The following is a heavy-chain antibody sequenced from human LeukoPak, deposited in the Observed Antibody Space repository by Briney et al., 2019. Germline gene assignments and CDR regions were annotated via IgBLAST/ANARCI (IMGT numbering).Heavy chain of an antibody. CDR1: GFSFGGYG. D-gene: IGHD6-19*01. CDR2: ISYDGSNK. V-gene: IGHV3-30*18. CDR3: AKEYASGWVDY. Sequence: GGSLRLSCAASGFSFGGYGIHWVRQAPGKGLEWVAVISYDGSNKYYADSVKGRFTISRDNSKNTLYLQMNSLGAEDTAVYYCAKEYASGWVDYWGQGTPVTVSS. J-gene: IGHJ4*02.